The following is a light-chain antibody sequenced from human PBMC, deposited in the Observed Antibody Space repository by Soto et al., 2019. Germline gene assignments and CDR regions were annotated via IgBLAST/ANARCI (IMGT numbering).Light chain of an antibody. J-gene: IGKJ4*01. Sequence: EIVLTQSQGTLSLSPGERATLSCRASQGVSSNFIAWYQQIPGQAPRLLIYATSTRATGIPDRFSGSGSGTDFTLTVNRLEPEDFAVYYCQQYVSSPLTFGGGTKVEIK. CDR3: QQYVSSPLT. V-gene: IGKV3-20*01. CDR2: ATS. CDR1: QGVSSNF.